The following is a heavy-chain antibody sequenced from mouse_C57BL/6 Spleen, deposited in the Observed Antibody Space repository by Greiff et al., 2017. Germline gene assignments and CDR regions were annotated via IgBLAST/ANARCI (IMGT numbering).Heavy chain of an antibody. V-gene: IGHV1-82*01. D-gene: IGHD2-1*01. CDR3: ARSSPLLYVAWFAY. Sequence: QVQLQQSGPELVKPGASVKISCKASGYAFSSSWMNWVKQRPGKGLEWIGRIYPGDGDTNYNGKFKGKATLTADKSSSTAYMQLSSLTSEDSAVYFGARSSPLLYVAWFAYWGQGTLVTVSA. CDR2: IYPGDGDT. CDR1: GYAFSSSW. J-gene: IGHJ3*01.